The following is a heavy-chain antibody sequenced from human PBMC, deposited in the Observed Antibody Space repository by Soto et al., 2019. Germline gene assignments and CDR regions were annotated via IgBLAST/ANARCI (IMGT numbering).Heavy chain of an antibody. V-gene: IGHV4-59*08. Sequence: SETLSLTCTVSGGSISSYYWSWIRQPPGKGLEWIGYIYYSGSTNYNPSLKSRVTISVDTSKNQFSLKLSSVTAADTAVYYCARHVSRIWNDGLNWFDPWGQGTLVTVS. CDR2: IYYSGST. J-gene: IGHJ5*02. CDR3: ARHVSRIWNDGLNWFDP. D-gene: IGHD1-1*01. CDR1: GGSISSYY.